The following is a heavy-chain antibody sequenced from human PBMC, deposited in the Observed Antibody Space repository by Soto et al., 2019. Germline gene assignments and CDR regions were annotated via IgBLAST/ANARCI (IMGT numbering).Heavy chain of an antibody. CDR3: ARDGGPYGVDY. D-gene: IGHD4-17*01. CDR1: GGSISSGGYY. CDR2: IYYSGST. V-gene: IGHV4-31*03. Sequence: QVQLQESGPGLVKPSQTLSLTCTVSGGSISSGGYYWSWIRQHPGKGLEWIGYIYYSGSTYYNPSPKSRVTISVDTSKNQSSLKLRSVTAADTAVYYCARDGGPYGVDYWGQGTLVTVSP. J-gene: IGHJ4*02.